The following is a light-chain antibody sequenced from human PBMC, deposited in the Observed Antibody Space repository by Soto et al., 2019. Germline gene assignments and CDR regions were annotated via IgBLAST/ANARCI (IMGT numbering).Light chain of an antibody. CDR2: KSS. CDR3: QQYHIYSGT. Sequence: DIQMTQSPSTLSASVGDRGTITCRGSHTIDSWVSCYQQRPGKPPNLLIYKSSTLASGVPSRFSGSGPATEFPLTINRLQPDDFASYYCQQYHIYSGTFGQGTKV. V-gene: IGKV1-5*03. CDR1: HTIDSW. J-gene: IGKJ1*01.